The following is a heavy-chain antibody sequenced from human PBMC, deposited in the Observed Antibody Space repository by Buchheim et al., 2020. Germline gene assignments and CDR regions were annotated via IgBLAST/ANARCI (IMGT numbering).Heavy chain of an antibody. CDR1: GGSISSGDYY. CDR3: ARDIGIPGWFDP. V-gene: IGHV4-30-4*01. Sequence: QVQLQESGPGLVKPSQTLSLTCTVSGGSISSGDYYWSWIRQSPGKGLEWIGYIVYSGSTNYNPSLKSRVTISVDTSKNQFSLKVSSVTAADAAVYYCARDIGIPGWFDPWGQGTL. D-gene: IGHD1-14*01. CDR2: IVYSGST. J-gene: IGHJ5*02.